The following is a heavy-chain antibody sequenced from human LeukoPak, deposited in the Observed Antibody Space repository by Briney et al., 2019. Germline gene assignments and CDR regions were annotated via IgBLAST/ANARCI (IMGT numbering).Heavy chain of an antibody. V-gene: IGHV4-59*01. Sequence: PETLSLTCTVSGGSISPYYWSWIRQTPGKGLEWIGYILYSGTTTNYSPSLKSRVTISVDTSKNQFSLKLSSVTAADTAVYYCARVGDWNDLVYWGQGTLVTVSS. J-gene: IGHJ4*02. CDR2: ILYSGTTT. D-gene: IGHD1-1*01. CDR3: ARVGDWNDLVY. CDR1: GGSISPYY.